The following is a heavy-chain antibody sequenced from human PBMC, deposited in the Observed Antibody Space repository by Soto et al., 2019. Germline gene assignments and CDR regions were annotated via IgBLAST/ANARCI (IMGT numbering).Heavy chain of an antibody. CDR1: GGSFSGYY. Sequence: PSETLSLTCAVYGGSFSGYYWSWIRQPPGKGLEWIGEINHSGSINYNPSLKSRVTISVDTSKNQFSLKLSSVTAADTAVYYCAREGHPRGFFDYRGQGPLVTGSS. CDR2: INHSGSI. CDR3: AREGHPRGFFDY. J-gene: IGHJ4*02. V-gene: IGHV4-34*01.